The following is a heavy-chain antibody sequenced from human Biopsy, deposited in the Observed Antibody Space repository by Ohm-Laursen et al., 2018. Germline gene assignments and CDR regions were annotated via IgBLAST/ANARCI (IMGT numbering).Heavy chain of an antibody. V-gene: IGHV4-34*01. D-gene: IGHD3-16*01. Sequence: GTLSLTWAVYGGSFSGYYWSWIRQPPGKGLEWIGEINHRGSTNYNPSLKSRVTISVDTSKNQFSLKLRSVTAADTAVYYCARAVDYYDPYYYYGLDVWGQGTTVTVS. CDR1: GGSFSGYY. CDR3: ARAVDYYDPYYYYGLDV. CDR2: INHRGST. J-gene: IGHJ6*02.